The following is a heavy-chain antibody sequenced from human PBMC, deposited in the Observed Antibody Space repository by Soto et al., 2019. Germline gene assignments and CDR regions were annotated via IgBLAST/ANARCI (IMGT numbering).Heavy chain of an antibody. D-gene: IGHD3-10*01. CDR2: IRGGGDTT. CDR1: GFTFNNYA. CDR3: AKGRGGSGSLTPRVDF. J-gene: IGHJ4*02. Sequence: EVQLLESGGGLVQPGGSLRLSCAASGFTFNNYAMTWVRQAPGKGLELVSAIRGGGDTTSYADSVKGRFTVSRDGSKNTLYLQMSSLRAEDTALYYCAKGRGGSGSLTPRVDFWGQGTLGTVSS. V-gene: IGHV3-23*01.